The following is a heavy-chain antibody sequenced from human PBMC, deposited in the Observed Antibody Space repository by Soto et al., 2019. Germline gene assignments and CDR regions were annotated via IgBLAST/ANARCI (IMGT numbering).Heavy chain of an antibody. V-gene: IGHV4-4*02. CDR2: IYHSRST. J-gene: IGHJ6*02. D-gene: IGHD2-2*01. CDR1: GGSISSSNW. CDR3: ARACSSTSCFYYYGMDV. Sequence: PSETLSLTCAVSGGSISSSNWWSWVRQPPGKGLEWIGEIYHSRSTNYNPSLKSRVTISVDKSKNQFSLKLSSVTAADTAVYYCARACSSTSCFYYYGMDVWGQGTTVTVSS.